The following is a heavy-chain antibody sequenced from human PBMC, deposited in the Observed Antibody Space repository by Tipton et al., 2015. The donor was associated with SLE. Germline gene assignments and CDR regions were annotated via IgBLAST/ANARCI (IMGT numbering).Heavy chain of an antibody. V-gene: IGHV3-74*01. Sequence: SLRLSCVASGFTSSNYWMHWVRQVPGKGPVWVSRINNDGSSTSYADSVKGRFTISRDNAESTLYLQLSSLRAEDTAVYYCVRALWLDKDFAVVPPGIRLRAFDIWGQGTMVTVSS. CDR2: INNDGSST. J-gene: IGHJ3*02. CDR1: GFTSSNYW. CDR3: VRALWLDKDFAVVPPGIRLRAFDI. D-gene: IGHD2-2*02.